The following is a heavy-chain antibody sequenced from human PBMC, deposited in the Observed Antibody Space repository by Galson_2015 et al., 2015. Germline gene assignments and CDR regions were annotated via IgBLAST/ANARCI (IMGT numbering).Heavy chain of an antibody. CDR1: GGTFSSYA. CDR2: IIPIFGTA. V-gene: IGHV1-69*13. Sequence: SVKVSCKASGGTFSSYAISWVRQAPGQGLEWMGGIIPIFGTANYAQKFQGRVTITADESTSTAYMELSSLRSEDTAVYYCARALAVAGTSMHHFDYWGQGTLVTVSA. D-gene: IGHD6-19*01. J-gene: IGHJ4*02. CDR3: ARALAVAGTSMHHFDY.